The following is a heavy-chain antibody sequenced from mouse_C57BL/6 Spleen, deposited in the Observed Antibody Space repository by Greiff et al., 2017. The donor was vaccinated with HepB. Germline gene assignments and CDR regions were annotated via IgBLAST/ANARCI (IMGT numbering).Heavy chain of an antibody. CDR1: GYSITSGYY. CDR3: AREGADGNYDY. V-gene: IGHV3-6*01. Sequence: EVQLQESGPGLVKPSQSLSLTCSVTGYSITSGYYWNWIRQFPGNKLEWMGYISYDGSNNYNPSLKNRISITRDTSKNQFFLKLNSVTTEDTATYYCAREGADGNYDYWGQGTTLTVSS. J-gene: IGHJ2*01. CDR2: ISYDGSN. D-gene: IGHD2-1*01.